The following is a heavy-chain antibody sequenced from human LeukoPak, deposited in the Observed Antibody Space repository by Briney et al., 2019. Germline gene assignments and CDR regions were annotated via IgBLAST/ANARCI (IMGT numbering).Heavy chain of an antibody. D-gene: IGHD1-26*01. CDR2: IYYSGRT. CDR1: GGSISSSSYF. Sequence: SETLSLTCIVSGGSISSSSYFWGWIRQPPGKGLEWIGTIYYSGRTYYNPSLKSRVTISVDTPENQFSLKLSSVTAADTAVYYCAREEGLSGSSPFGYWGQGTLVTVSS. CDR3: AREEGLSGSSPFGY. J-gene: IGHJ4*02. V-gene: IGHV4-39*07.